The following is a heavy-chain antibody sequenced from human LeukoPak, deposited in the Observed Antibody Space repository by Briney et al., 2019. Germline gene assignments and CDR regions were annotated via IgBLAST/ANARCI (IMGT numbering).Heavy chain of an antibody. J-gene: IGHJ4*02. CDR3: ARAPYYYDSSGYLDC. CDR2: INSDGSST. V-gene: IGHV3-74*01. Sequence: GGSLRLSCAASGFTFSSYWMHWVRQAPGKGLVWVSRINSDGSSTSYADSVKGRFTISRDNAKNTLYLQMNSLRAEDTAVYYCARAPYYYDSSGYLDCWGQGTLVTVSS. D-gene: IGHD3-22*01. CDR1: GFTFSSYW.